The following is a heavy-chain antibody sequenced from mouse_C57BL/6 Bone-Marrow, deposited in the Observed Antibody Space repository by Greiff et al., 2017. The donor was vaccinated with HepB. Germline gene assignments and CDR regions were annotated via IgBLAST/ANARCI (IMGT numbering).Heavy chain of an antibody. Sequence: EVQLVESGGDLVKPGGSLKLSCAASGFTFSSYGMSWVRQTPDKRLEWVATISSGGSYTYYPDSVKGRFTIARDNAKNTLYLQMSSLKSEDTAMYYCARQGSYDYDYSAMDYWGQGTSVTVSS. CDR1: GFTFSSYG. CDR2: ISSGGSYT. V-gene: IGHV5-6*01. J-gene: IGHJ4*01. CDR3: ARQGSYDYDYSAMDY. D-gene: IGHD2-4*01.